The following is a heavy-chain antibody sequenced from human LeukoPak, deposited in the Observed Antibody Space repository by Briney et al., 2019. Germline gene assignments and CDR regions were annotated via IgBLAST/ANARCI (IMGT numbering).Heavy chain of an antibody. D-gene: IGHD3-3*01. Sequence: PSETLSLTCTVSGGSISSTPYYWGWIRQSPGKGLEWIGNIHYTGSTYYNPSLKSRVTISVDTSKDQFSLKLSSVTAADTAVYYCASTFGVDLNNWFDPWGQGTLVTVSS. V-gene: IGHV4-39*01. J-gene: IGHJ5*02. CDR3: ASTFGVDLNNWFDP. CDR1: GGSISSTPYY. CDR2: IHYTGST.